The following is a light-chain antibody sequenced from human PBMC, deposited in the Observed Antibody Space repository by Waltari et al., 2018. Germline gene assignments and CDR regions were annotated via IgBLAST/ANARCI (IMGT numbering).Light chain of an antibody. CDR2: YDN. CDR1: RSNLGSNA. Sequence: QPALTHPPSASGTPGQWVSVSCSGSRSNLGSNAVNWYQQLPGMAPKLLIYYDNQRPSGVPDRVSGSKSGTSASLAISGLQSEDEADYICAAWDDSLSAYVFGTGTKVTVL. V-gene: IGLV1-44*01. J-gene: IGLJ1*01. CDR3: AAWDDSLSAYV.